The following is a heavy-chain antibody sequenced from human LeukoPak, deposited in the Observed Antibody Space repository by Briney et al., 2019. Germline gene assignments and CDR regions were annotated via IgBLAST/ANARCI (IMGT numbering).Heavy chain of an antibody. CDR1: GFTFSSYA. CDR3: ARVKGYYYGMDV. Sequence: GGSLRLSCAASGFTFSSYAMSWVRQAPEKGLEWVSAISGSGGSTYYADSVKGRFTISRDNSKNTLYLQMNSLRAEDTAVYYCARVKGYYYGMDVWGQGTTVTVSS. V-gene: IGHV3-23*01. J-gene: IGHJ6*02. CDR2: ISGSGGST.